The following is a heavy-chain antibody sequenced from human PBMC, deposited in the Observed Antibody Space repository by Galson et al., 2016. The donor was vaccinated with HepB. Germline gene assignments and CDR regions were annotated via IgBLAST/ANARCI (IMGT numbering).Heavy chain of an antibody. Sequence: SVKVSCKASGYTFTSYYVHWVRQAPGQGLEWMGWINPSSGDTFYAEKFQGKVTMTRDTSISTVYMELSSLTSADRALYYCARDPSSWYVRGDFWGQGTLVTVSS. CDR1: GYTFTSYY. V-gene: IGHV1-2*02. J-gene: IGHJ4*02. D-gene: IGHD6-13*01. CDR2: INPSSGDT. CDR3: ARDPSSWYVRGDF.